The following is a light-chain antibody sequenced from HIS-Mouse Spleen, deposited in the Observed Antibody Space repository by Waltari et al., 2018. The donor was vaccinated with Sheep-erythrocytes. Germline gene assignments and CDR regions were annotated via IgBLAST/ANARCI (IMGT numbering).Light chain of an antibody. J-gene: IGLJ3*02. CDR3: CSYAGSSTPWV. Sequence: QSALTQPASVSGSPGQSITISCPGTSRYVGSYTLFSWYQQHPGKAPKLMIYEGSKRPSGVSNRFSGSKSGNTASLTISGLQAEDEADYYCCSYAGSSTPWVFGGGTKLTVL. V-gene: IGLV2-23*01. CDR2: EGS. CDR1: SRYVGSYTL.